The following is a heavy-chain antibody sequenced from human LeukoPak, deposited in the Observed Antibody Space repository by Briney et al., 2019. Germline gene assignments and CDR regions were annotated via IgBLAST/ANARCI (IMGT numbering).Heavy chain of an antibody. V-gene: IGHV3-48*02. CDR1: GFSFSGYS. CDR2: ISRSGGTI. Sequence: GGSLRLSCAASGFSFSGYSMNWVRQAPGKGLEWLSYISRSGGTIYYADSVKGRFTISRDNAKNSLYLQMNSLRDEDTAVYYCVRRVPNNSSWYELFDYWGQGTLVTVSS. J-gene: IGHJ4*02. CDR3: VRRVPNNSSWYELFDY. D-gene: IGHD6-13*01.